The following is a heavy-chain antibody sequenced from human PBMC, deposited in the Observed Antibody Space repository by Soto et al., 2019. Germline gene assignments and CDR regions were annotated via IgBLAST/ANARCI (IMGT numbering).Heavy chain of an antibody. J-gene: IGHJ5*02. CDR1: GFTFSSYS. CDR2: ISSSSTGM. D-gene: IGHD3-3*01. Sequence: GGSLRLSCAASGFTFSSYSMKWVRQAPGKGLEWVSHISSSSTGMYYADSVKGRFIVSRDNSKNTLYLQMNSLRAEDTAVYYCAKDTYYDFWTRGIWFDPRGQGTLVTVSS. V-gene: IGHV3-48*01. CDR3: AKDTYYDFWTRGIWFDP.